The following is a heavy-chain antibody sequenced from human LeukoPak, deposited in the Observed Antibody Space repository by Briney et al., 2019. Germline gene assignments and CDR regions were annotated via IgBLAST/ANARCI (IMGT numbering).Heavy chain of an antibody. V-gene: IGHV3-21*01. CDR1: GFTFSSYS. J-gene: IGHJ4*02. CDR2: ITSSSSNI. D-gene: IGHD1-1*01. Sequence: GGSLRLSCAASGFTFSSYSMNWVRQAPGKGLEWVSSITSSSSNIYYADSMKGRFTISRDNAKNSLYLQMNSLRVEDTAVYYCARENWNARYFDCWGQGTLVTVYS. CDR3: ARENWNARYFDC.